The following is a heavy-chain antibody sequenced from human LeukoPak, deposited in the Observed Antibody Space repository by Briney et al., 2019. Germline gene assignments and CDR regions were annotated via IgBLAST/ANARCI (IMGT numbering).Heavy chain of an antibody. V-gene: IGHV3-23*01. CDR3: AASYIAVAGSCFDY. CDR1: GFTFSSYA. Sequence: GGSLRLSCAASGFTFSSYAMSWVRQAPGKGLEWVSAVSGSGGSTYYADSVKGRFTISRDNSKNTLYLQMNSLRAEDTAVYYCAASYIAVAGSCFDYWGQGTLVTVSS. CDR2: VSGSGGST. D-gene: IGHD6-19*01. J-gene: IGHJ4*02.